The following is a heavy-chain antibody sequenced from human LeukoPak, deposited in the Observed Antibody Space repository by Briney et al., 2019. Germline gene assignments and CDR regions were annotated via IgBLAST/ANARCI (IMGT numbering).Heavy chain of an antibody. Sequence: PGGSLRLSCAASGFTFSSYSMNWVRQAPGKGLEWVSYISSSSSTIYYADSVKGRFTISRDNAKNSLYLQMNSLRAEDTAVYYCARLDVWGSYRYPPDYWGQGTLVTVSS. CDR1: GFTFSSYS. CDR3: ARLDVWGSYRYPPDY. V-gene: IGHV3-48*04. D-gene: IGHD3-16*02. CDR2: ISSSSSTI. J-gene: IGHJ4*02.